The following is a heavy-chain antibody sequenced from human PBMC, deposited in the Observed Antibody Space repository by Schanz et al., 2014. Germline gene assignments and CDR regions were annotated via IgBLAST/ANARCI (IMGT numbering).Heavy chain of an antibody. D-gene: IGHD2-2*01. Sequence: QVQLQESGPGLVKPSGTLSLTCAVSGVSISSTNWWHWVRQSPGKGLEWLGEIIHDGRTNYNPSLGSRVTISLDKSENRFSLELPSVTAADTALYFCARVKQGCSDTSCVLDPWGQGTLVTVSS. V-gene: IGHV4-4*02. J-gene: IGHJ5*02. CDR1: GVSISSTNW. CDR2: IIHDGRT. CDR3: ARVKQGCSDTSCVLDP.